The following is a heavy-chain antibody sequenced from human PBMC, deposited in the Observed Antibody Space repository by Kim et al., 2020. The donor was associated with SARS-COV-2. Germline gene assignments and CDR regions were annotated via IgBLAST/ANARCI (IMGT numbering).Heavy chain of an antibody. Sequence: SVKVSCKASGGTFSSYAISWVRQAPGQGLEWMGGIIPIFGTANYAQKFQGRVTITADESTSTAYMELSSLRSEDTAVYYCARDALKQQLVRGYWPFDPWGQGTLVTVSS. J-gene: IGHJ5*02. V-gene: IGHV1-69*13. CDR3: ARDALKQQLVRGYWPFDP. D-gene: IGHD6-13*01. CDR1: GGTFSSYA. CDR2: IIPIFGTA.